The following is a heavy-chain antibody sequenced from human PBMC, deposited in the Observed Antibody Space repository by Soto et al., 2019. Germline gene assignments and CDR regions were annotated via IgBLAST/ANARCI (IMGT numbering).Heavy chain of an antibody. CDR2: IGGSGTGGRT. CDR3: GKSPGGLDGYNSDYYGMDV. J-gene: IGHJ6*02. V-gene: IGHV3-23*01. D-gene: IGHD5-12*01. Sequence: EVHLLESGGDLVQPGGSLRLFCTASGLTFSTYAMSWVRQAPGKGLEWVSAIGGSGTGGRTYYADSVKGRFTISRDNSKSSVYLQMNSLRADDTAVYYCGKSPGGLDGYNSDYYGMDVWGQGTTVTVSS. CDR1: GLTFSTYA.